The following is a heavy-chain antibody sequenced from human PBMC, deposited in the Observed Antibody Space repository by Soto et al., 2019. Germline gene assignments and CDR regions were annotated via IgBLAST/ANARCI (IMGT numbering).Heavy chain of an antibody. D-gene: IGHD3-10*01. CDR3: AKEASHNYYGSGSRRPPFDY. V-gene: IGHV3-30*18. CDR1: GFTFRSYG. J-gene: IGHJ4*02. Sequence: LSLTSASSGFTFRSYGMHWVRQAPGKGLEWVAVISYDGSNKYYADSVKGRFTISGDNSKNTLYLQMNSLRAEDTAVYYGAKEASHNYYGSGSRRPPFDYWGQGTLVTVSS. CDR2: ISYDGSNK.